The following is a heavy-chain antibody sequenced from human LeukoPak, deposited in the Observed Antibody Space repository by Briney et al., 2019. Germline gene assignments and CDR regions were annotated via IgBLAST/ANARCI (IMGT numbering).Heavy chain of an antibody. Sequence: SETLSLTCAVYGGSFSGYYWSWIRQPPGKGLEWIGEINHSGSTNYNPSLKSRVTISVDTSKNQSSLKLSSVTAADTAVYYCARGVQYQLLRYFDYWGQGTLVTVSS. CDR1: GGSFSGYY. V-gene: IGHV4-34*01. D-gene: IGHD2-2*01. CDR3: ARGVQYQLLRYFDY. CDR2: INHSGST. J-gene: IGHJ4*02.